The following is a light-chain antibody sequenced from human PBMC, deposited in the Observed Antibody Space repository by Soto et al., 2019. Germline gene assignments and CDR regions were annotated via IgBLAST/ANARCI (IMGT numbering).Light chain of an antibody. Sequence: EIVLTQSPGTLSLSPGERATLSCRASQSVSSSYLAWYQQKPGQAPRLLIYGASSRATGIPDRFSGSGSGTDFNLTISSLEPEDFAVYYCQQRSNWLWTFGQGTKVDIK. CDR2: GAS. V-gene: IGKV3D-20*02. J-gene: IGKJ1*01. CDR3: QQRSNWLWT. CDR1: QSVSSSY.